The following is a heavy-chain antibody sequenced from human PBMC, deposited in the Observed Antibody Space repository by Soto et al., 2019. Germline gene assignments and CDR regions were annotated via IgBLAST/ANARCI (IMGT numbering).Heavy chain of an antibody. V-gene: IGHV3-30*18. Sequence: QVQLVESGGGVVQPGRSLRLSCAASGFTFSTYGIHWVRQAPGKGLEWGALISYDENNKYYADSVKGRFTISGDNSKNTLYLQMNSLRAEDTAVYYCAKDRCGARCYYYGMDVWGQGTTVTVSS. D-gene: IGHD2-21*01. CDR1: GFTFSTYG. CDR3: AKDRCGARCYYYGMDV. CDR2: ISYDENNK. J-gene: IGHJ6*02.